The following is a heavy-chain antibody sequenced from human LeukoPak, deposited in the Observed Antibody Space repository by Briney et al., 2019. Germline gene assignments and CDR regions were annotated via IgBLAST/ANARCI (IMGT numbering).Heavy chain of an antibody. Sequence: GASVKVSCKASGGTFISYAISWVRQAPGQGVEWMGRIIPIFGTANYAQKFQGRVTITTDESTSTAYMELSSLRSEDTAVYYCARVSITPGSYFDYWGQGTLVTVSS. CDR3: ARVSITPGSYFDY. V-gene: IGHV1-69*05. CDR2: IIPIFGTA. J-gene: IGHJ4*02. CDR1: GGTFISYA. D-gene: IGHD2-15*01.